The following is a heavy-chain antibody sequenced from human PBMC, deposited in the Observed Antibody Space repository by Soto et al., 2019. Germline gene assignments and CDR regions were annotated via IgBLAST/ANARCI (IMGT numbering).Heavy chain of an antibody. CDR2: ISSSGSTM. V-gene: IGHV3-48*02. J-gene: IGHJ4*02. D-gene: IGHD6-19*01. CDR3: ASERYNSGLKYY. Sequence: EVQLVESGGDLVQPGGSLRLSCAASGFTFSTSGMSWVRQAPGKGLEWVSYISSSGSTMYYVDSVKGRFTISRDNAKNSLYLLMNSLRDEDTAVYYCASERYNSGLKYYWGQGTLVTVSS. CDR1: GFTFSTSG.